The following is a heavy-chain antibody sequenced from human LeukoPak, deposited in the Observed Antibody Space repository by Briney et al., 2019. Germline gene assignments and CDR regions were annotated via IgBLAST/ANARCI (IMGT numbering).Heavy chain of an antibody. V-gene: IGHV3-48*03. D-gene: IGHD4-17*01. CDR2: ISGSSYNI. J-gene: IGHJ3*02. CDR1: GFTFSSYE. Sequence: PGGSLRLSCAASGFTFSSYEMNWVRQAPGKGLEWVSYISGSSYNIYYADSVQGRFTISRDNAENSLYLQMNSLRAEDTAVYYCVRENFGDYGDAFDIWGQGTMVTVSS. CDR3: VRENFGDYGDAFDI.